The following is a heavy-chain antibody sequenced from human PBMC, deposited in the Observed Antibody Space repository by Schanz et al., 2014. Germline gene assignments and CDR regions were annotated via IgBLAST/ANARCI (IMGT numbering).Heavy chain of an antibody. CDR3: AKDLNRXXXXPXX. CDR1: XXXFSSXX. V-gene: IGHV3-23*01. CDR2: ISANDYDT. D-gene: IGHD3-10*01. J-gene: IGHJ5*02. Sequence: AASXXXFSSXXXSWVRXXXGKGLEWVSAISANDYDTYYAPSVKGRFTVSRDNSKNTVYLQMNXXXXXXXXXYYCAKDLNRXXXXPXXWGQGTLVTVSS.